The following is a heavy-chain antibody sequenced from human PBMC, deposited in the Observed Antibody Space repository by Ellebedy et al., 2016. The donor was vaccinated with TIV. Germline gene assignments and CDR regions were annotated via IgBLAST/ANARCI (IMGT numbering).Heavy chain of an antibody. CDR3: ARGFPAAWELAGA. V-gene: IGHV4-4*02. CDR2: IYHSGTT. CDR1: GGSISSNC. D-gene: IGHD6-19*01. Sequence: SETLSLXCAVSGGSISSNCWSWVRQPPGKGLEWIGQIYHSGTTNYNPSLRSRVIISVDKSKNQFSLKLSSVTAADTAVYYCARGFPAAWELAGAWGQGTLVTVSA. J-gene: IGHJ4*02.